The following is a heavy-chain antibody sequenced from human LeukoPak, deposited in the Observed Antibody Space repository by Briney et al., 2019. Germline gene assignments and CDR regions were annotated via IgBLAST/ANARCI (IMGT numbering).Heavy chain of an antibody. Sequence: SETLSLTCTVSGGSISSSSYYWGWIRQPPGKGLEWIGSIYYSGSTYYNPSLKSRVTISVDTSKNQFSLKLSSVTAADTAVYYCASPSRPEYCSSTSCGMDVWGQGTTVTVSS. CDR1: GGSISSSSYY. CDR2: IYYSGST. V-gene: IGHV4-39*01. J-gene: IGHJ6*02. CDR3: ASPSRPEYCSSTSCGMDV. D-gene: IGHD2-2*01.